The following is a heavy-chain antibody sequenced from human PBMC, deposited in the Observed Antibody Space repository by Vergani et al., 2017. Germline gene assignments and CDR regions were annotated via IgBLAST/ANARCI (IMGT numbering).Heavy chain of an antibody. CDR1: GFTFSSYA. J-gene: IGHJ1*01. CDR3: ARGRGLFLAARPSFQH. V-gene: IGHV4-34*01. Sequence: VQLLESGGGLVQPGGSLRLSCAASGFTFSSYAMSWVRQAPGKGLEWIGEINHSGSTNYNPSLKSRVTISVDTSKNQFSLKLSSVTAADTAVYYCARGRGLFLAARPSFQHWGQGTLVTVSS. CDR2: INHSGST. D-gene: IGHD6-6*01.